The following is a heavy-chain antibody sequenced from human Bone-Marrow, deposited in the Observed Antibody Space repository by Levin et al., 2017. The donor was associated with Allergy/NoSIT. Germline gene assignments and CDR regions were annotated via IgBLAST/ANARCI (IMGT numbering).Heavy chain of an antibody. V-gene: IGHV3-23*01. CDR2: ITGSGVRT. D-gene: IGHD1-26*01. Sequence: SCAASGFPFSSYAMSWLRQAPGKGLEWVSAITGSGVRTYYANSVKGRFTISRDNSKLTLYLHMNSLRADDTAVYFCAKVYFGELPLGSFDSWGQGTLVTVSS. J-gene: IGHJ4*02. CDR3: AKVYFGELPLGSFDS. CDR1: GFPFSSYA.